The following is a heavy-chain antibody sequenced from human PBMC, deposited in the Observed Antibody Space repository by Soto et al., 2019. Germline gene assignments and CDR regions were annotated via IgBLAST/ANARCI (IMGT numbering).Heavy chain of an antibody. J-gene: IGHJ3*02. V-gene: IGHV3-11*04. CDR2: ISSSGSTI. CDR3: ARAAARKQYQLLMYVFEI. D-gene: IGHD2-2*01. CDR1: GFTFSDYY. Sequence: QVQLVESGGGLVKPGGSLRLSCAASGFTFSDYYMSWIRQAPGKGLEWVSYISSSGSTIYYADSVKGRFTISRDNAKNSMYLQMNSLRAEDTAVYYCARAAARKQYQLLMYVFEIWGQGTMVTVSS.